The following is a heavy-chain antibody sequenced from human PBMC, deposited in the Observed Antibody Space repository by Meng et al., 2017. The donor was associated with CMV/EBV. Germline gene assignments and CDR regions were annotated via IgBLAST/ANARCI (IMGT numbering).Heavy chain of an antibody. CDR3: AIHSNYFDY. CDR2: ISYDGSNK. Sequence: GESLKISCAASGFTFSSYAMHWVRQAPGKGLEWVAVISYDGSNKYYADSVKGRFTISRDNSKNTLYLQMNSLRAEDTAVYYCAIHSNYFDYWDQGTLVTVSS. D-gene: IGHD4-11*01. J-gene: IGHJ4*02. V-gene: IGHV3-30-3*01. CDR1: GFTFSSYA.